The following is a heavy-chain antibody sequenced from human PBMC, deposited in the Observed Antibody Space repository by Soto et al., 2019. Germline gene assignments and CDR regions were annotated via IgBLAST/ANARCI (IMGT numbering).Heavy chain of an antibody. CDR2: IIPISGTA. Sequence: SVKVSCKASGDTFSSYHIRWVRQAPGQGLEWMGGIIPISGTANYAQKFQGRVTITADESTSTAYMELSSLRSEDTAVYYCASVSGYCSSTSCYPGAFDIWGQGTMVTVSS. CDR1: GDTFSSYH. D-gene: IGHD2-2*01. V-gene: IGHV1-69*13. CDR3: ASVSGYCSSTSCYPGAFDI. J-gene: IGHJ3*02.